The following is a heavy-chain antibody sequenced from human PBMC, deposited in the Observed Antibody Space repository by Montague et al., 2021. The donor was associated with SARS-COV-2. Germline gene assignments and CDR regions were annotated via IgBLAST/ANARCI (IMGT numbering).Heavy chain of an antibody. CDR2: XDWDDDK. CDR3: ARTQYDILAGCYVAFDY. V-gene: IGHV2-70*01. CDR1: GFSLSTSGMC. J-gene: IGHJ4*02. D-gene: IGHD3-9*01. Sequence: PALVKPTQTLTLTCTFSGFSLSTSGMCVSWIRQPPGKALEWLAHXDWDDDKYYSTSLKTRLTISKDTSKIQVVLTMTNMDLVDTATYYCARTQYDILAGCYVAFDYWGQGTLVTVSS.